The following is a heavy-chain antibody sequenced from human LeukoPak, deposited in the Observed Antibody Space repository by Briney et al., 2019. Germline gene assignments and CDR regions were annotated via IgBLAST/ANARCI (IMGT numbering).Heavy chain of an antibody. CDR2: IIPIFGTA. J-gene: IGHJ3*02. V-gene: IGHV1-69*06. Sequence: ASVKVSCMASGGTFSSYAISWVRQAPGQGLEWMGGIIPIFGTANYAQKFQGRVTITADKSTSTAYMELSSLRSEDTAVYYCARSDLYCSSTSCSAHAFDIWGQGTMVTVSS. CDR1: GGTFSSYA. D-gene: IGHD2-2*01. CDR3: ARSDLYCSSTSCSAHAFDI.